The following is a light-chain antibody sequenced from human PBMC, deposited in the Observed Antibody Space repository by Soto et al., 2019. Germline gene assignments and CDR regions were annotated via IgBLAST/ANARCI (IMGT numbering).Light chain of an antibody. CDR3: AAWDDSRYV. Sequence: QSMLTQPPSPSGTPGQRVTISCSGSSSNIGSNYVYWYQQLPGTAPKLLIYRNNQRPSGVPDRFSGSKSGTSASLAISGLRSEDEADYYCAAWDDSRYVFGTGTKLTVL. CDR1: SSNIGSNY. CDR2: RNN. V-gene: IGLV1-47*01. J-gene: IGLJ1*01.